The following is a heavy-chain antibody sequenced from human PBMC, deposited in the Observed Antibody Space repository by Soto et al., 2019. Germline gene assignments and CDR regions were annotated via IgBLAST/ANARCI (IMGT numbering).Heavy chain of an antibody. D-gene: IGHD4-17*01. Sequence: PSETLSLTCTVSGGSISSSSYYWGWIRQPPGKGLECIGSIYYSGSTSYNPSLKSRVTISVDTSKNQFSLKLSSVTAADTAVYYCVAPRRVTTGAFDIWGKAIMVTV. CDR3: VAPRRVTTGAFDI. J-gene: IGHJ3*02. CDR2: IYYSGST. CDR1: GGSISSSSYY. V-gene: IGHV4-39*07.